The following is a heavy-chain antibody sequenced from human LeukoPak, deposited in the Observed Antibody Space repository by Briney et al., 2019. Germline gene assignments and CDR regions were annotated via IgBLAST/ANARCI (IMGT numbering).Heavy chain of an antibody. V-gene: IGHV4-34*01. J-gene: IGHJ5*02. CDR1: GGSFSGYY. D-gene: IGHD5-24*01. CDR3: ARGPADIHGLHRGWFDP. Sequence: SETLSLTCAVYGGSFSGYYWSWIRQPPGKGLEWIGEINHSGSTNYNPSLKSRVTISVDTSKNQFSLKLSSVTAADTAVYYCARGPADIHGLHRGWFDPWGQGTLVTVSS. CDR2: INHSGST.